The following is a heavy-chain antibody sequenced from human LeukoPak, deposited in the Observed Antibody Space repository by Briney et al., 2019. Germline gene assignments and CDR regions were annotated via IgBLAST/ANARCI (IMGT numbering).Heavy chain of an antibody. CDR1: GFTFSSYS. J-gene: IGHJ4*02. CDR2: ISSSSSYI. V-gene: IGHV3-21*01. CDR3: ATALGYCSGGSCYFDY. Sequence: GGSLRLSCAASGFTFSSYSMNWVRQAPGKGLEWVSSISSSSSYIYYADSVKGRFTISRDNAKNSLYLQMNSLRAEDTAVYCCATALGYCSGGSCYFDYWGQGTLVTVSS. D-gene: IGHD2-15*01.